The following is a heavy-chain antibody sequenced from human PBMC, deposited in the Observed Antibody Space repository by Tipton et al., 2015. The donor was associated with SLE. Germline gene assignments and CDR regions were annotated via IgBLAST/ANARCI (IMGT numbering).Heavy chain of an antibody. CDR3: AALSIGVYYFDV. D-gene: IGHD2-21*01. Sequence: QSGAEVKKPGSSVKVSCKASGGTFSRYSLTWVRQAPGQGLEWMGGIIPVFGTSNHAQKFQGRVTITADESTSTGYMELSSLRSDDTAVYYCAALSIGVYYFDVWGQGTLVTVSS. J-gene: IGHJ4*02. V-gene: IGHV1-69*01. CDR2: IIPVFGTS. CDR1: GGTFSRYS.